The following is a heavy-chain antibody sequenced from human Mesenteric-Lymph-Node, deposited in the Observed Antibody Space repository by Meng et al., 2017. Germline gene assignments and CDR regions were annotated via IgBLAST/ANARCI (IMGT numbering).Heavy chain of an antibody. D-gene: IGHD4-17*01. CDR3: ARTNYGDYNWFDP. CDR1: GGSISSGGFY. V-gene: IGHV4-31*03. CDR2: IYYSGST. J-gene: IGHJ5*02. Sequence: VQLQESGPGLVKPSQTLSLTCTVSGGSISSGGFYWSWIRQHPGKGLEWIGYIYYSGSTYYNPSLRSRVAISIGTSKNQFSLKLTSVTAADTAVYFCARTNYGDYNWFDPWGQGTLVTVSS.